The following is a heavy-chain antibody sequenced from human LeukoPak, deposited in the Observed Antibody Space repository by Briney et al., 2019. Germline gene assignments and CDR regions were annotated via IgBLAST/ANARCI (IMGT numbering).Heavy chain of an antibody. J-gene: IGHJ6*03. CDR3: ARSVGSECSSTSCYLRHHYYMDV. CDR1: GYSISSGYY. D-gene: IGHD2-2*01. V-gene: IGHV4-38-2*02. CDR2: IYHSGST. Sequence: SETLSLTCTVSGYSISSGYYWGWIRQPPGKGLEWIGSIYHSGSTYYNPSLKSRVTISLDTSKNQFSLKLSSVTAADTAVYYCARSVGSECSSTSCYLRHHYYMDVWGKGTTVTVSS.